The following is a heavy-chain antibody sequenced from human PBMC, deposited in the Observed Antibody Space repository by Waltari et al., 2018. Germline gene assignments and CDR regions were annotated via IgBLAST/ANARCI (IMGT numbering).Heavy chain of an antibody. CDR2: ISYDGSNK. CDR3: AKPKRIQLWGAQPPMPGN. V-gene: IGHV3-30*18. CDR1: GFTFSSYG. Sequence: QVQLVESGGGVVQPGRSLRLSCAASGFTFSSYGMHWVRQAPGKGLAWVAVISYDGSNKYYADSVKGRFTISRDNSKNTLYLQMNSLRAEDTAVYYCAKPKRIQLWGAQPPMPGNWGQGTLVTVSS. J-gene: IGHJ4*02. D-gene: IGHD5-18*01.